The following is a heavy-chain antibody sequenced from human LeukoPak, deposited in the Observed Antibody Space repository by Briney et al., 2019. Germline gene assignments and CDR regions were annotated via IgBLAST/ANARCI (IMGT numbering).Heavy chain of an antibody. D-gene: IGHD3-22*01. CDR2: IDPSDSYT. CDR1: GYSFTSYW. J-gene: IGHJ4*02. CDR3: ARLSYYYDSSGYYRYFDH. V-gene: IGHV5-10-1*01. Sequence: GESLRISCKGSGYSFTSYWTSWVRQMPGKGLEWMGRIDPSDSYTNYSPSFQGHVTISADKSISTAYLQWSSLKASDTAMYYCARLSYYYDSSGYYRYFDHWGQGTLVTVSS.